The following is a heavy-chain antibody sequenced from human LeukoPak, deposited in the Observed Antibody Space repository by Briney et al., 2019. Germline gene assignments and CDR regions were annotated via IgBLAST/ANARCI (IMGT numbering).Heavy chain of an antibody. CDR1: GFTFSSYS. J-gene: IGHJ4*02. CDR3: ARGSEGLAAAGKGY. Sequence: GGSLRLSCAASGFTFSSYSMNWVRQAPGKGLEWVSSISSSSSYIYYADSVKGRFTISRDNAKNSLYLQMNSLRAEDTAVYYCARGSEGLAAAGKGYWGQGTLVTVSS. D-gene: IGHD6-13*01. CDR2: ISSSSSYI. V-gene: IGHV3-21*04.